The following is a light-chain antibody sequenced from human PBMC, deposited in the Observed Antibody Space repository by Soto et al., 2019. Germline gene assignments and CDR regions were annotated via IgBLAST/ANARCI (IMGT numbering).Light chain of an antibody. CDR2: DVS. CDR3: SSYTSSSTLGV. Sequence: QSALTQPASVSGSPGQSITISCTGTSSDVGGYNYVSWYQQHPGKAPKLMIYDVSNRPSGVSNRFSGSKSGNTASLTISGLQADDEADYYCSSYTSSSTLGVFGGRTKLTVL. CDR1: SSDVGGYNY. V-gene: IGLV2-14*01. J-gene: IGLJ2*01.